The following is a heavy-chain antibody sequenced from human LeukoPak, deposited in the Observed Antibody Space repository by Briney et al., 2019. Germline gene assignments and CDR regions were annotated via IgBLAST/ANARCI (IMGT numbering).Heavy chain of an antibody. CDR1: GFTFSSYA. D-gene: IGHD5-12*01. V-gene: IGHV3-23*01. Sequence: PGGSLRLSCAASGFTFSSYAMSWVRQAPGKGLEWVSAISGSGGSTNYADSVKGRFTISRDNSKNTLYLQMNSLRAEDTAVYYCARVHPLSSGVTNAFDIWGQGTMVTVSS. CDR3: ARVHPLSSGVTNAFDI. J-gene: IGHJ3*02. CDR2: ISGSGGST.